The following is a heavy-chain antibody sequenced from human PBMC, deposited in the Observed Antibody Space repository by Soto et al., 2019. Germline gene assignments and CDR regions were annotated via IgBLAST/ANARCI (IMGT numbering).Heavy chain of an antibody. V-gene: IGHV5-10-1*01. D-gene: IGHD3-22*01. J-gene: IGHJ4*02. CDR3: ARQIYDSDTGPNFQYYFDS. Sequence: GESLKISCKGSGYSFAGYWIAWVRQKPGKGLEWMGRIDPSDSQTYYSPSFRGHVTISVTKSITTVFLQWSSLRASDTAMYYCARQIYDSDTGPNFQYYFDSWGQGTPVTVSS. CDR2: IDPSDSQT. CDR1: GYSFAGYW.